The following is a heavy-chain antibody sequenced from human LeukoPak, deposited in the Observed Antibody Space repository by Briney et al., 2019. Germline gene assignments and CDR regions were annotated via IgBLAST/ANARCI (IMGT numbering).Heavy chain of an antibody. CDR3: ARDFRTQLDGYSPPYHFDY. CDR1: AGAISRYN. CDR2: ISSGSSHI. J-gene: IGHJ4*02. Sequence: KTSETLSLTCTASAGAISRYNWSWIWQSPGKGLEWVSSISSGSSHIYYADSMKGRFTISRDNAKNSLFLQMNSLRAEDTAVYYCARDFRTQLDGYSPPYHFDYWGQGALVTVSS. D-gene: IGHD5-24*01. V-gene: IGHV3-21*01.